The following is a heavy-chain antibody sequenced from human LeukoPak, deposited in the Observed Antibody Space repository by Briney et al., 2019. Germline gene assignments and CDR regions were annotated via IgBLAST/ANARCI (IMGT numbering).Heavy chain of an antibody. D-gene: IGHD6-13*01. CDR1: GFTFSSYS. V-gene: IGHV3-21*01. CDR3: ARVKAAAGTEWFDP. Sequence: GGSVRLSCAASGFTFSSYSMNWVRQAPGKGLEWVSSISSSSSYIYYADSVKGRFTISRDNAKNSLYLQMNSLRAEDTAVYYCARVKAAAGTEWFDPWGQGTLVPLSS. J-gene: IGHJ5*02. CDR2: ISSSSSYI.